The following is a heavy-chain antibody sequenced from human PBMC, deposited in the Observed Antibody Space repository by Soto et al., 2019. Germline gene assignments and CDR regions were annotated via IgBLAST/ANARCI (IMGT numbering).Heavy chain of an antibody. J-gene: IGHJ3*02. Sequence: QVQLVQSGAEVKKPGASVKVSCKASGYTFTSYGISWVRQAPGQGLEWMGWISAYNGNTNYAQKLQGRVTMTTDTSTSTAYMELWSLRSDDTAVYYCASVSSIAARIEGVDDDFDIWGQGTMVTVSS. CDR1: GYTFTSYG. D-gene: IGHD6-6*01. V-gene: IGHV1-18*04. CDR3: ASVSSIAARIEGVDDDFDI. CDR2: ISAYNGNT.